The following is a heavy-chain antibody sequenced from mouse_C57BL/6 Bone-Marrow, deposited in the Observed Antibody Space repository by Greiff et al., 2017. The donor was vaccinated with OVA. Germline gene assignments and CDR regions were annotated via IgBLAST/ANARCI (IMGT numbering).Heavy chain of an antibody. CDR3: ARHGGKKDYFDY. Sequence: VKLVESGPGLVAPSQSLSLTCTVSGFSLTSYGVHWVRQPPGQGLEWLVVIWSDGSTTSNSALKSRLSISKDNSKSQVFLKMNSLQTDDTAMYYCARHGGKKDYFDYWGQGTTLTVSS. CDR2: IWSDGST. D-gene: IGHD2-1*01. J-gene: IGHJ2*01. CDR1: GFSLTSYG. V-gene: IGHV2-6-1*01.